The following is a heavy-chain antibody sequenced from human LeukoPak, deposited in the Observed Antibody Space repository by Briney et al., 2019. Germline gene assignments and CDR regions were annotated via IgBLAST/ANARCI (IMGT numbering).Heavy chain of an antibody. CDR2: ISGSGGST. Sequence: GGSLRLSCAASGFTFSMYAMSWARQAPGKGLEWVSAISGSGGSTYYADSVKGRFTISRDNSKNTLYLQMNSLRAEDTAVYYCAKSRCSGGSCFGYYFDYWGQGTLVTVSS. V-gene: IGHV3-23*01. CDR1: GFTFSMYA. J-gene: IGHJ4*02. CDR3: AKSRCSGGSCFGYYFDY. D-gene: IGHD2-15*01.